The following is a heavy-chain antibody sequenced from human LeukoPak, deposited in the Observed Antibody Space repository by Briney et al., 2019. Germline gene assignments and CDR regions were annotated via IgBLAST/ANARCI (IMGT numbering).Heavy chain of an antibody. CDR1: GCTFTDHY. V-gene: IGHV1-2*02. D-gene: IGHD7-27*01. J-gene: IGHJ4*02. CDR3: ARDHNWGPDY. Sequence: ASVKVSCKASGCTFTDHYLHWVRQAPGQGLEWVGWIRPESGETHYAQKFQGRVTMTRDTSIRTAYLELSGVRSDDTAVYYCARDHNWGPDYWGQGTLITVSS. CDR2: IRPESGET.